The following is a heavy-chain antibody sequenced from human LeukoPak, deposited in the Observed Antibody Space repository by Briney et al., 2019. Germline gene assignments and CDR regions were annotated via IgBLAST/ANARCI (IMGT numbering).Heavy chain of an antibody. CDR3: ARGNGYNLDAFDI. J-gene: IGHJ3*02. V-gene: IGHV3-48*01. Sequence: GGSLRISCAASGFTFSSYSMNWVRQAQGKGLEWASYISSSSSTIYYADSVKGLFTISRDNAKNSLYLQMNSLRAEDTAVYYCARGNGYNLDAFDIWGQGTMVTVSS. CDR1: GFTFSSYS. CDR2: ISSSSSTI. D-gene: IGHD5-24*01.